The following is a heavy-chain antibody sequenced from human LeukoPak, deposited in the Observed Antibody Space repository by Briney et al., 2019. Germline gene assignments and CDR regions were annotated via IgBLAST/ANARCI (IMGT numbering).Heavy chain of an antibody. D-gene: IGHD2-2*01. CDR3: ASYCSTTSCYAVDY. CDR1: GFTFNIYE. V-gene: IGHV3-48*03. Sequence: GGSLRLSCAASGFTFNIYEMNWVRQAPGKGPEWISYISSSGRSIYYADSVKGRFTISRDNAKNSLYLQMNSLRAEDTAVYYCASYCSTTSCYAVDYWGQGTLVTVSS. J-gene: IGHJ4*02. CDR2: ISSSGRSI.